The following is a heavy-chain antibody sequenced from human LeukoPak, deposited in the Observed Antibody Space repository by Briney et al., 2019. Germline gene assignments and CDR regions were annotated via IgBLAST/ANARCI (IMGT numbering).Heavy chain of an antibody. CDR2: IKQDGSEK. CDR3: ARVGSEAGYSSSWTSSALYYFDY. Sequence: GGSLRLSCAASGFIFSNYWMSWVRQAPGKGLEWVANIKQDGSEKHYVDSMKGRFTISRDNAKNSLYLQMNSLRAEDTAVYYCARVGSEAGYSSSWTSSALYYFDYWGQGTLVTVSS. V-gene: IGHV3-7*03. J-gene: IGHJ4*02. CDR1: GFIFSNYW. D-gene: IGHD6-13*01.